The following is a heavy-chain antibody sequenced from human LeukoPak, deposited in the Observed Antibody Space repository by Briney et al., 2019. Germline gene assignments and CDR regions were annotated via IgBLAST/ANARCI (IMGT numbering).Heavy chain of an antibody. V-gene: IGHV3-7*01. CDR1: GFIFSTYW. D-gene: IGHD3-10*02. J-gene: IGHJ6*04. CDR2: IKEDGSEK. CDR3: AELGITMIGGV. Sequence: PGGSLRLSCAASGFIFSTYWMSWVRQAPGKGLEWVANIKEDGSEKYYVDSVKGRFTISRDNAKKSLYLQMNSLRVEDTAVYYCAELGITMIGGVWGKGTTVTISS.